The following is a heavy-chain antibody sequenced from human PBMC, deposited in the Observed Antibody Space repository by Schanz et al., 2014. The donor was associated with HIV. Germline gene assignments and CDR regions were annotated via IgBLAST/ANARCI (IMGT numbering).Heavy chain of an antibody. Sequence: QVQLVQSGAEVKKPGSSVKVSCKASGGTFSNYAISWVRQAPGQGLEWMGWINPNEGDTKFAQKFRGRVTMTRDTSISTAYMELTRLRFDDTAVYYCAKSRFQLHWFDSWGQGTLVTVSS. D-gene: IGHD2-2*01. J-gene: IGHJ5*01. CDR3: AKSRFQLHWFDS. CDR1: GGTFSNYA. CDR2: INPNEGDT. V-gene: IGHV1-2*02.